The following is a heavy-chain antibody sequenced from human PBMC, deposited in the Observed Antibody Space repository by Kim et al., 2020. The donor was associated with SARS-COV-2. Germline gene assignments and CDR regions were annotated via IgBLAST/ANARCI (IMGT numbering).Heavy chain of an antibody. V-gene: IGHV3-23*01. D-gene: IGHD5-12*01. CDR2: IGGIGGTT. Sequence: GGSLRLSCATSGFTFSRFAMNWFRQAPGKGLEWGSAIGGIGGTTYYAESVKDRFTISRDNSKNTVFRQMRSLRVEDTAVYYCANAVSGGYVGIDALVVWG. CDR1: GFTFSRFA. CDR3: ANAVSGGYVGIDALVV. J-gene: IGHJ3*01.